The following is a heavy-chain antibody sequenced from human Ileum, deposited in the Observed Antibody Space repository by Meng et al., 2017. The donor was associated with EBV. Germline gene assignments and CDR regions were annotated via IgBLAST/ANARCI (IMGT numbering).Heavy chain of an antibody. CDR1: GRSISSGGYY. J-gene: IGHJ4*02. CDR3: ARGGDTSGYSLDY. V-gene: IGHV4-30-4*01. CDR2: IYKSGST. D-gene: IGHD3-22*01. Sequence: QVQLQESGHGLVKPSQTLSLTCAVSGRSISSGGYYWSWIRQPPGKGLEWIGYIYKSGSTYYNPSLTSRVTISVDTSKNQFFLKLGSVTAADTGVYYCARGGDTSGYSLDYWGQGILVTVSS.